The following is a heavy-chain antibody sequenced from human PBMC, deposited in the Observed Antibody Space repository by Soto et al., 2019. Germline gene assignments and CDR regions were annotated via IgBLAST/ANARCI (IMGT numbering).Heavy chain of an antibody. J-gene: IGHJ4*02. D-gene: IGHD4-17*01. CDR1: GYTFTGYY. CDR3: ARDFPDYGDYSLNY. V-gene: IGHV1-2*02. CDR2: INPNSGGT. Sequence: VASVKVSCKASGYTFTGYYMHWVRQAPGQGLEWMGWINPNSGGTNYAQKFQGRVTMTGDTSISTAYMELSRLRSDDTAVYYCARDFPDYGDYSLNYWGQGTLVTVSS.